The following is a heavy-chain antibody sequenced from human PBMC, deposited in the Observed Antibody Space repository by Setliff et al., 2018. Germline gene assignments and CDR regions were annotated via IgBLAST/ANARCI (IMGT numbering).Heavy chain of an antibody. Sequence: SETLSLTCTVSGASLSSGTYYWAWIRQPPGKGLEWIGRIYSGGTTYYNSSLKSRVTISVDTSKSQFSLRLNSVTAADTAVYYCARTGTYRYFDYWG. CDR1: GASLSSGTYY. J-gene: IGHJ4*01. D-gene: IGHD1-1*01. CDR2: IYSGGTT. V-gene: IGHV4-39*01. CDR3: ARTGTYRYFDY.